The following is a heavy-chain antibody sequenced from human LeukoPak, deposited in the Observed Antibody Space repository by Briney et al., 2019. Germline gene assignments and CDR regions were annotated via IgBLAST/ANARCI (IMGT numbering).Heavy chain of an antibody. V-gene: IGHV4-34*01. Sequence: SETLSLTCAVYGGSFSGYYWSWIRQPPGKGLEWIGEINHSGSTNYNPSLKSRVTISVDTSKNQFSLKLSSVTAADTAVYYCARSPDQLRYFDWLLYRSRYFDYWGQGTLVTVSS. D-gene: IGHD3-9*01. CDR2: INHSGST. CDR1: GGSFSGYY. J-gene: IGHJ4*02. CDR3: ARSPDQLRYFDWLLYRSRYFDY.